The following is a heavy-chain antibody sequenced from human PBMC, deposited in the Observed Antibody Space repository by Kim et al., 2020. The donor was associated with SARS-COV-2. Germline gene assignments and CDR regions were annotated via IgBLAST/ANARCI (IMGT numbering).Heavy chain of an antibody. CDR3: AHRLSWNYGYFDY. J-gene: IGHJ4*02. V-gene: IGHV2-5*01. Sequence: RYSPALKSRLTITKDTSKNPVVRTMTNMDPVDTATYYCAHRLSWNYGYFDYWGQGTLVTVSS. D-gene: IGHD1-7*01.